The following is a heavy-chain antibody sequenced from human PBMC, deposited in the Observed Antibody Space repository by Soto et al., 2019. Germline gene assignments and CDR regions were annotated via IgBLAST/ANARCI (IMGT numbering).Heavy chain of an antibody. D-gene: IGHD3-3*01. Sequence: SLTCPVAGGSVSSVGVHWAWIRRPPGKGLEWIGYIYNGGSTYYRPSLESRMHMSLDATRNHYSLRLTSVTAADTAVYVGASATVGLDTISYFDYLGQGNLFPVS. V-gene: IGHV4-30-4*01. CDR3: ASATVGLDTISYFDY. J-gene: IGHJ4*02. CDR1: GGSVSSVGVH. CDR2: IYNGGST.